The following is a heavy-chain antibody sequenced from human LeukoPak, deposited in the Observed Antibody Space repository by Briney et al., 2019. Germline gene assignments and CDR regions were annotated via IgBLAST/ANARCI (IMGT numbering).Heavy chain of an antibody. D-gene: IGHD6-25*01. Sequence: PSETLSLTCTVSGGSISSGSYYWSWIRQPAGKGLEWIGRIYTSGSTNYNPSLKSRVTISVDASKNQFSLKLSSVTAADTAVYYCARVIAADAFDIWGQGTMVTVSS. CDR3: ARVIAADAFDI. CDR1: GGSISSGSYY. J-gene: IGHJ3*02. CDR2: IYTSGST. V-gene: IGHV4-61*02.